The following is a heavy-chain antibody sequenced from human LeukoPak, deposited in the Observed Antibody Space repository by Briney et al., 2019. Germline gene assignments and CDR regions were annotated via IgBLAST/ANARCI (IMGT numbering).Heavy chain of an antibody. V-gene: IGHV1-18*01. CDR3: ARAGGAALGDAFDI. Sequence: ASVKGSCKASGYTFTSYGISWVRQAPGQGLEWRGWISAYNGNTNYAQKLQGRVTMTTDTSTSTAYVDLRSLRSDDTAVYYRARAGGAALGDAFDIWGQGTMVTVSS. D-gene: IGHD4-23*01. J-gene: IGHJ3*02. CDR2: ISAYNGNT. CDR1: GYTFTSYG.